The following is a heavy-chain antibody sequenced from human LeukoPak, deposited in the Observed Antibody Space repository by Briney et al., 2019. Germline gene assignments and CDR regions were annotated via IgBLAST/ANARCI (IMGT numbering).Heavy chain of an antibody. V-gene: IGHV4-4*07. CDR3: ARGTYCYGSGSCPYFDY. J-gene: IGHJ4*02. CDR1: GGSISSYY. Sequence: PSETLSLTCTVSGGSISSYYWSWIRQPAGKGLEWIGRIYTSGSTNYNPSLKSRVTMSVDTSKNQFSLKLSSVTAADTAVYYCARGTYCYGSGSCPYFDYWGQGTLVTVSS. D-gene: IGHD3-10*01. CDR2: IYTSGST.